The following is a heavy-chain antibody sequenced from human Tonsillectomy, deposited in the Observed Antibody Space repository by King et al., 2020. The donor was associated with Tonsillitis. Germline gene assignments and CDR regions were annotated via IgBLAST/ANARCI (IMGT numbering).Heavy chain of an antibody. CDR3: SRRGIYYDSSGYYLHYFDY. D-gene: IGHD3-22*01. J-gene: IGHJ4*02. CDR2: IYPGDSDT. CDR1: GYSFTSYW. V-gene: IGHV5-51*01. Sequence: QLVQSGAEVKKPGESLKISCKGSGYSFTSYWIGWVRQMPGKGLEWMGIIYPGDSDTRYSPSFQGQVTISADKSISTAYLQWSSLKASDPAMYYCSRRGIYYDSSGYYLHYFDYWGQGTLVTVSS.